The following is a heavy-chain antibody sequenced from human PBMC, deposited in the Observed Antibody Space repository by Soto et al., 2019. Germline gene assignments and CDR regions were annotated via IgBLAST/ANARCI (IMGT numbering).Heavy chain of an antibody. CDR2: INTDGSST. J-gene: IGHJ4*02. CDR3: ARDSYDSSDGYYGYDX. V-gene: IGHV3-74*01. CDR1: GFTFSNYW. Sequence: PGGSLRLSCAASGFTFSNYWMHWVRQAPGKGLLWVSRINTDGSSTSYADSVKVRFTFSRDNAKNTLYLQMNNLRAEDTAVYYCARDSYDSSDGYYGYDXWGQGTLVTVSX. D-gene: IGHD3-22*01.